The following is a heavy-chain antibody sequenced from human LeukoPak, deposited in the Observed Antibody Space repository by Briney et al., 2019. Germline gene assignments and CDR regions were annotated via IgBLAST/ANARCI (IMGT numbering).Heavy chain of an antibody. Sequence: PSDTLSLTCTVSGGSISSSSYYWGWIRQPPGKGLEWIGRIYYSGSTYYNPSLKSRVTISVDTSKNQFSLKLSSVTAADTAVYYCARRYYYGSGSYYNGSTLDYWGQGTLVTASS. CDR1: GGSISSSSYY. V-gene: IGHV4-39*01. D-gene: IGHD3-10*01. J-gene: IGHJ4*02. CDR2: IYYSGST. CDR3: ARRYYYGSGSYYNGSTLDY.